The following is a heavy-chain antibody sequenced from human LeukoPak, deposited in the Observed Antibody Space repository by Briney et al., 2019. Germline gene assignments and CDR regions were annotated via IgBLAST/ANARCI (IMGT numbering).Heavy chain of an antibody. Sequence: GGSLRLSCAASGFTFSSYAMSWVRQAPGKGLEWVSAISGSGGSTYYADSVKGRFTISRDNSKNTLYLQMNSLRAEDTAVYYCARAEAYSGYGSFDYWGQGTLVTVSS. V-gene: IGHV3-23*01. D-gene: IGHD5-12*01. CDR3: ARAEAYSGYGSFDY. CDR2: ISGSGGST. CDR1: GFTFSSYA. J-gene: IGHJ4*02.